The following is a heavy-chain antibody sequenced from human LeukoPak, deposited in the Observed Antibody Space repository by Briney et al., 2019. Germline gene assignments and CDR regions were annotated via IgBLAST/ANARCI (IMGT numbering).Heavy chain of an antibody. CDR1: GGSISSSSYY. Sequence: SETLSLTCTVSGGSISSSSYYWSWIRQPPGKGLEWIGEINHSGSTNYNPSLKSRVTISVDTSKNQFSLKLSSVTAADTAVYYCARGRDYYDSSGYYSRQLYFDYWGQGTLVTVSS. J-gene: IGHJ4*02. CDR3: ARGRDYYDSSGYYSRQLYFDY. CDR2: INHSGST. D-gene: IGHD3-22*01. V-gene: IGHV4-39*07.